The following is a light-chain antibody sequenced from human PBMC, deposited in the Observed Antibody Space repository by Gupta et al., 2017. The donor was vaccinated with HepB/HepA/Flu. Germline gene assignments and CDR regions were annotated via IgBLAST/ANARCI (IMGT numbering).Light chain of an antibody. J-gene: IGLJ2*01. CDR3: SSYNSSDTCL. Sequence: QSALTHPPSLSGSPGQSITISCTGTSSDVGAYKYVSWYQQHPGKAPKLLSDDGSCRPSGVSRLSAANKSGNTAFMTSSGNQADDAAYYCRSSYNSSDTCLFGGGTKLTVL. CDR1: SSDVGAYKY. CDR2: DGS. V-gene: IGLV2-14*03.